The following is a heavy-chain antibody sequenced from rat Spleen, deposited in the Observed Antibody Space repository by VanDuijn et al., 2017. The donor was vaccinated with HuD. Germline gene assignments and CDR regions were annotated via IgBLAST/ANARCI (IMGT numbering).Heavy chain of an antibody. Sequence: EVQLVESGGGLVQPGRSLKLSCAASGFTFSNYGMHWIRQAPTKGLEWVASISPSGGSTYYRDSVKGRFTISRDNAKSTLYLQRDRLRAEDTATYYWATVNYYDGTPFDYWGQGVMVTVSS. CDR1: GFTFSNYG. CDR2: ISPSGGST. D-gene: IGHD1-12*02. J-gene: IGHJ2*01. V-gene: IGHV5-19*01. CDR3: ATVNYYDGTPFDY.